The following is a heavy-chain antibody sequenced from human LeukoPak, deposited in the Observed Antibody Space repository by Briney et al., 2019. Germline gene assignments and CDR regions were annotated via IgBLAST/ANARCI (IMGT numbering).Heavy chain of an antibody. CDR3: ARDVRAARDGQYYGADY. Sequence: GRSLRLSCAASGFTFSNHGMHWVRQTPDKGLEWVAIISYSGADTYYTDSVKGRFSVSRANSKNTVFLQMDSLRVENTAIYYCARDVRAARDGQYYGADYWGQGTRVTVSS. V-gene: IGHV3-30*12. D-gene: IGHD5-24*01. J-gene: IGHJ4*02. CDR2: ISYSGADT. CDR1: GFTFSNHG.